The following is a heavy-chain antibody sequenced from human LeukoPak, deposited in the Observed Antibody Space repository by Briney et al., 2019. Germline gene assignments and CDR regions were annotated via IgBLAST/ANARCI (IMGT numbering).Heavy chain of an antibody. J-gene: IGHJ4*02. D-gene: IGHD2-15*01. CDR2: ISGYNGNT. V-gene: IGHV1-18*01. Sequence: GASVKVSCKASGYTFTTYGISWVRQAPGQGLEWMGWISGYNGNTNYAQKFRGRVTMTTDTSTSTAYMGLRSLRSDDTAVYYCARASAQWSDYWGQGTLVTVSS. CDR1: GYTFTTYG. CDR3: ARASAQWSDY.